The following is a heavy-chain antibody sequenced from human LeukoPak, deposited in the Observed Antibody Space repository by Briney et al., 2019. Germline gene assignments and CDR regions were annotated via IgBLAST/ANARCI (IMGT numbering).Heavy chain of an antibody. V-gene: IGHV3-20*01. CDR2: INWSGGST. J-gene: IGHJ4*02. Sequence: PGGSLRLSCAASGFTFDDYAMSWVRQAPGKGLEWVSGINWSGGSTGYADSVKGRLTISRDNAKNSLSLQMHSLRAEDTALYHCARGKSSSTGAQPDYWGQGTLVTVSS. CDR1: GFTFDDYA. D-gene: IGHD2-2*01. CDR3: ARGKSSSTGAQPDY.